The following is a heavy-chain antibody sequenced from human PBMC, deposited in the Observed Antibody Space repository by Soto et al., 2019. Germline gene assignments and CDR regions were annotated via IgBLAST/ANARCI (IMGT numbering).Heavy chain of an antibody. V-gene: IGHV4-30-2*01. CDR3: ARDRRRVWFDP. Sequence: PSETLSLTCAISGGSISSGGYSWSWIRQPPGKGLEWIGYIYHSGSTYYNPSLKSRVTISVDRSKNQFSLKLSSVTAADTAVYYCARDRRRVWFDPWGQGTLVTVSS. CDR2: IYHSGST. J-gene: IGHJ5*02. CDR1: GGSISSGGYS. D-gene: IGHD3-10*01.